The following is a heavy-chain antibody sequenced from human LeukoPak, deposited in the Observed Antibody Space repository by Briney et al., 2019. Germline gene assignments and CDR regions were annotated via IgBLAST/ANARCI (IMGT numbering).Heavy chain of an antibody. J-gene: IGHJ4*02. D-gene: IGHD1-26*01. CDR2: MSNSGST. V-gene: IGHV4-59*01. CDR1: GGSISSYY. CDR3: ARSGVGGSYRRPFDY. Sequence: SETLSLTCTVSGGSISSYYWTWMRQPPGKGLEWIGSMSNSGSTNYNPSLKSRVTISVDTSKNQFSLDLSSVTAADTAVYYCARSGVGGSYRRPFDYWGQGTLVTVSS.